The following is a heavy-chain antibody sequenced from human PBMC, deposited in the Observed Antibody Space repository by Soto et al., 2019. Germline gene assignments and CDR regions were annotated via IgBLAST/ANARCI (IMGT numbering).Heavy chain of an antibody. CDR3: ARAPGRCSFDDWSYFGTDF. J-gene: IGHJ6*01. Sequence: TLSLTCAVSGGSFSGYYWSWIRQPPGKGLEWIRETNHSGSTNHNPSLKSRATISVDTSKNQFSLKLSSVTAADTAVYYRARAPGRCSFDDWSYFGTDFWGQRPAVTVSS. CDR1: GGSFSGYY. V-gene: IGHV4-34*04. CDR2: TNHSGST. D-gene: IGHD3-9*01.